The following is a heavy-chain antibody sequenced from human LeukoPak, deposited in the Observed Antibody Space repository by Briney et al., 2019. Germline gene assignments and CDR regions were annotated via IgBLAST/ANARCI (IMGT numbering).Heavy chain of an antibody. D-gene: IGHD2-2*01. CDR1: GGSLSGYY. V-gene: IGHV4-34*01. J-gene: IGHJ5*02. CDR3: ARVVCSSTSCYNWFDP. Sequence: PSETLSLTCAVYGGSLSGYYWSWIRQPPGKGLEWIGEINHSGSTNYNPSLKSRVTISVDTSKNQFSLKLSSVTAADTAVYYCARVVCSSTSCYNWFDPWGQGTLVTVSS. CDR2: INHSGST.